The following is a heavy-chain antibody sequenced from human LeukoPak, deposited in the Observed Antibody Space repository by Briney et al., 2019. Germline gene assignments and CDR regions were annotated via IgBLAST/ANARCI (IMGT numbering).Heavy chain of an antibody. J-gene: IGHJ5*02. CDR3: APADFDH. CDR1: GFALTSYG. Sequence: GGSLRLSCAASGFALTSYGMHWVRQAPGKGLEWVAFIRYDGSNKYYADSVKGRFTISRDNSKNTLYLQMNSLRAEDTAVYYCAPADFDHWGQGTLVTVSS. CDR2: IRYDGSNK. V-gene: IGHV3-30*02.